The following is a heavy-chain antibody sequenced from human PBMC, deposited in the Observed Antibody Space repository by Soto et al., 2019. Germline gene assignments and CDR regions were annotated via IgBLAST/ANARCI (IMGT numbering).Heavy chain of an antibody. CDR1: GFTFSSYW. J-gene: IGHJ6*02. V-gene: IGHV3-74*01. CDR3: AKSMGGTANGMDV. Sequence: GGSLRLSCAASGFTFSSYWMHWVRQAPGKGLVWVSHINSDGSSTTYADSVKGRFTISRDNAKNTLYLQMNSLRAEDTALYYCAKSMGGTANGMDVWGQGTTVTVSS. CDR2: INSDGSST. D-gene: IGHD2-15*01.